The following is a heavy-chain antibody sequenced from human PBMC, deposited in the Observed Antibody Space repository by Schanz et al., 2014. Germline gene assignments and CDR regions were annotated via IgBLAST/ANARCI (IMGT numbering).Heavy chain of an antibody. CDR1: GGTFSSFI. V-gene: IGHV1-69*08. J-gene: IGHJ4*02. CDR2: IIPVLDIT. D-gene: IGHD3-22*01. CDR3: GRDGEERLVVIFDQ. Sequence: QVQLVQSGAEVKKPGSSVKVSCKASGGTFSSFIISWVRQAPGQGLEWMGRIIPVLDITNYAQKFQGRVTITADKSTSTAHMEPSRPRSDETDGDYCGRDGEERLVVIFDQWGQGTLVTVSA.